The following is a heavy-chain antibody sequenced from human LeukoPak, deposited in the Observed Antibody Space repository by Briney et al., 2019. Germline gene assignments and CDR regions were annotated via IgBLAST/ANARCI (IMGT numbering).Heavy chain of an antibody. CDR1: GGSISSYY. CDR2: IYYSGST. D-gene: IGHD3-10*01. J-gene: IGHJ4*02. Sequence: SETLSLTCTVSGGSISSYYWSWIRQPPGKGLEWIGYIYYSGSTNYNPSLKSRVTISVDTSKNQFSLKLSSVTAADTAVYYCAITHEEYYFDYWGQGTLVTVSS. V-gene: IGHV4-59*01. CDR3: AITHEEYYFDY.